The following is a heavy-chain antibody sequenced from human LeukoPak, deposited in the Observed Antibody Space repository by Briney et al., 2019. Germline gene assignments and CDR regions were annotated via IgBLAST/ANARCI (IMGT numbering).Heavy chain of an antibody. V-gene: IGHV4-30-2*01. D-gene: IGHD4-23*01. CDR2: IYHSGST. CDR1: GGSISSGGYY. CDR3: ARERYGGNVVDY. Sequence: SETLSLTCTVSGGSISSGGYYWSWIRQPPGKGLEWIGYIYHSGSTYYNPSLKSRVTISVDRSKNQFSLKLSSVTAADTAVYYCARERYGGNVVDYWGQGTLVTVSS. J-gene: IGHJ4*02.